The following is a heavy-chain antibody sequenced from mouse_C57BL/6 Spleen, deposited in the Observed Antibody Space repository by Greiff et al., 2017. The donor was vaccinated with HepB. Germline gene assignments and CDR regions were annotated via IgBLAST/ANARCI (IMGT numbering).Heavy chain of an antibody. CDR1: GYTFTSYW. Sequence: QVQLQQSGAELVMPGASVKLSCKASGYTFTSYWMHWVKQRPGQGLEWTGEIDPSDSYTNYNQKFKGKSTLTVDKSSSTAYMQLSSLTSEDSAVYYCARGYGSSSYFDYWGQGTTLTVSS. D-gene: IGHD1-1*01. J-gene: IGHJ2*01. CDR3: ARGYGSSSYFDY. CDR2: IDPSDSYT. V-gene: IGHV1-69*01.